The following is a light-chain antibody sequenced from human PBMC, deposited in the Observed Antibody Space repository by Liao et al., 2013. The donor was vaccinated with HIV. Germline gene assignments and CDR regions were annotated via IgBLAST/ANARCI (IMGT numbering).Light chain of an antibody. Sequence: SYELTQPSSVSVSPGQTATITCSGDELGYKYASWYQQRPGQSPVLVIYQDTKRPSGIPERFSGSNSGNTATLTISGTQAMDEADYYCQVWGFDTSFVFGTGTKVTVL. CDR1: ELGYKY. J-gene: IGLJ1*01. CDR2: QDT. V-gene: IGLV3-1*01. CDR3: QVWGFDTSFV.